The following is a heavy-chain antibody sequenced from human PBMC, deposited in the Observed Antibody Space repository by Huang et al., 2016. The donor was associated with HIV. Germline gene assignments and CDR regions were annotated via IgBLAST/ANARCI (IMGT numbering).Heavy chain of an antibody. J-gene: IGHJ4*02. CDR3: ARPRMTEGNSDSTWSYFDS. Sequence: QVRLHQWGSGVLKPSETLSLKCAVSGGSFRGHSWTWIRQYPGKGLEWIGEIDHRGTTSSNPSLKSRVTMSIDTSKSQFYLNLTSVTATDTAVYYCARPRMTEGNSDSTWSYFDSWGQGTLVVVSS. D-gene: IGHD3-9*01. CDR2: IDHRGTT. CDR1: GGSFRGHS. V-gene: IGHV4-34*01.